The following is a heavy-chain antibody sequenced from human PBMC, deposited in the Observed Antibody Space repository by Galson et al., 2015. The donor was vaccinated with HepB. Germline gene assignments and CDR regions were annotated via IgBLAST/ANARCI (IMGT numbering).Heavy chain of an antibody. Sequence: SLRLSCAASGFTFSSAWMTWVRQAPGKGLEWVGRIKSKTDSGTTDYGAPVKGRLTISRDDSKNTLYLQMNSLRDEDTAVYYCASPVVKGKEKGDAFDIWGQGTMVTVSS. CDR2: IKSKTDSGTT. CDR1: GFTFSSAW. J-gene: IGHJ3*02. V-gene: IGHV3-15*01. D-gene: IGHD3-22*01. CDR3: ASPVVKGKEKGDAFDI.